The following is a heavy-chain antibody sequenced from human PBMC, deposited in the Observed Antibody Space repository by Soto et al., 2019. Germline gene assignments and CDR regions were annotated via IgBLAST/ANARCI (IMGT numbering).Heavy chain of an antibody. CDR2: IGGRATSA. CDR3: AKSRDSDSSGDFYDF. CDR1: GFTFSNYA. D-gene: IGHD3-22*01. Sequence: EVQLLESGGGLVQPGGSLRLACAASGFTFSNYAMSWVRQAPGKGLEWVSGIGGRATSAYYADSVKGRFAISRDNSYNTLFLPLNSLRAEDTAVYYCAKSRDSDSSGDFYDFWGQGTLVSVSS. V-gene: IGHV3-23*01. J-gene: IGHJ4*02.